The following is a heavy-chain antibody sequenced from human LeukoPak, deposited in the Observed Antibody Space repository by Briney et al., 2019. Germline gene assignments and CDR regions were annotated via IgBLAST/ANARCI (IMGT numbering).Heavy chain of an antibody. Sequence: PSETLSLTCTVSGGSISSSSYYWGWVRQPPGKGLEWIGSVYYFGNTYYSPSLKSRVTISVDTSKNQFSLKLSSVTAADTAVYYCARHHNIVIVPTARGFDYRGKGTLVTVSS. CDR2: VYYFGNT. J-gene: IGHJ4*02. CDR3: ARHHNIVIVPTARGFDY. CDR1: GGSISSSSYY. D-gene: IGHD2-2*01. V-gene: IGHV4-39*01.